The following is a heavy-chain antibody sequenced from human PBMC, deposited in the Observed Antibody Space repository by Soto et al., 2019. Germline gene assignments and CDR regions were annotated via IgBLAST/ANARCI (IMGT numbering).Heavy chain of an antibody. CDR1: YGSISSGY. Sequence: QVDLQESGPGLVKPSETLSLTCSVSYGSISSGYWSWIRQPFGKGLEWIGHISYSGTTKYNPSLSSSVKISLSRSRKQSSLTVTSVTAADTAVYYCAREAQDFYFEYWGQGTLVAVSS. CDR3: AREAQDFYFEY. V-gene: IGHV4-59*01. CDR2: ISYSGTT. J-gene: IGHJ4*02. D-gene: IGHD6-6*01.